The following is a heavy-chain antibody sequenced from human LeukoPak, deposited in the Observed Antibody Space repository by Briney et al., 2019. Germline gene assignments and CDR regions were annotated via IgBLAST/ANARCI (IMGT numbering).Heavy chain of an antibody. CDR1: GGTFSSYA. CDR3: ARYSSGWYNYFQH. CDR2: IIPIFGTA. V-gene: IGHV1-69*06. D-gene: IGHD6-19*01. Sequence: SVKVSCKASGGTFSSYAISWVRQAPGQGLEWMGGIIPIFGTANCAQKFQGRVTITADKSTSTAYMELSSLRSEDTAVYYCARYSSGWYNYFQHWGQGTLATVSS. J-gene: IGHJ1*01.